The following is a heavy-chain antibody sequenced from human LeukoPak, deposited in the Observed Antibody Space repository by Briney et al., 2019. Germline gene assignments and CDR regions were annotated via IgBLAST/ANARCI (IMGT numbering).Heavy chain of an antibody. CDR2: ISAYNGNT. D-gene: IGHD3-10*01. V-gene: IGHV1-18*01. CDR1: GYTFTSYG. J-gene: IGHJ5*02. CDR3: ARALWFGELNNWFDP. Sequence: ASVKVSCKASGYTFTSYGISWVRQAPGQGLEWMGWISAYNGNTNYAQKLQGRVTMTTDTSTCTAYMELRSLRSDDTAVYYCARALWFGELNNWFDPWGQGTLVTVSS.